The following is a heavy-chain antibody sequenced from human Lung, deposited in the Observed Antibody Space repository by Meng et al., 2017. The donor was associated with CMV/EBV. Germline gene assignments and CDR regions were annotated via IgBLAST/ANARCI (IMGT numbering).Heavy chain of an antibody. D-gene: IGHD1-26*01. V-gene: IGHV4-4*02. Sequence: GAGPGRMKPWGTLALTCGVSGVSISSNIRWTWVRQPPGKGLEWIGDIDDSGSTNYNPSLNSRISISLDKSKNHFSLKVNSVTAADTAVYYCARGKQDAWELLAYWGQGALVTVSS. CDR1: GVSISSNIR. CDR3: ARGKQDAWELLAY. J-gene: IGHJ4*02. CDR2: IDDSGST.